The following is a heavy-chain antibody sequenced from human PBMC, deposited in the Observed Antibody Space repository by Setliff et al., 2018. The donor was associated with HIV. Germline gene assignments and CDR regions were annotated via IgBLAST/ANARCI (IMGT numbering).Heavy chain of an antibody. V-gene: IGHV3-23*01. Sequence: PGGSLRLSCAASGFTFIDHAMTWVRRAPGKGLKWVSAVSGSGNNKYYESSVKGRFTISRDNSKNTLYFQMNSLRAEDTAVYYCAREEGGLYGMDVWGQGTTVTVSS. CDR3: AREEGGLYGMDV. J-gene: IGHJ6*02. CDR1: GFTFIDHA. D-gene: IGHD3-16*01. CDR2: VSGSGNNK.